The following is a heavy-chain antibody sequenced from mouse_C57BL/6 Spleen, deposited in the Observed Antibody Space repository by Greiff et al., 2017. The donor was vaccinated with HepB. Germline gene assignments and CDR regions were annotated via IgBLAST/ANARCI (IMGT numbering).Heavy chain of an antibody. CDR2: IYPGSGNT. J-gene: IGHJ1*03. V-gene: IGHV1-76*01. CDR1: GYTFTDYY. D-gene: IGHD1-1*01. Sequence: VQLQQSGAELVRPGASVKLSCKASGYTFTDYYINWVKQRPGQGLEWIARIYPGSGNTYYNEKFKGKATLTAEKSSSTAYMQLSSLTSEDSAVYFVARVCTVGAEDWCFDVWGTGTTVTVSS. CDR3: ARVCTVGAEDWCFDV.